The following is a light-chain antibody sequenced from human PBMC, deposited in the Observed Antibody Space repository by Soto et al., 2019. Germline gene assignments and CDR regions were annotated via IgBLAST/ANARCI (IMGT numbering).Light chain of an antibody. Sequence: DNQMTQSPSTMAASVGDRVIITSRASQSIDSWLAWYQQKPGKAPKFLMYKASNLESGVPARFSGSGSGTEFTLTISSLQSEDFAVYYCQQYGSSPPQVTFAPGSKSDIK. J-gene: IGKJ3*01. CDR1: QSIDSW. CDR3: QQYGSSPPQVT. CDR2: KAS. V-gene: IGKV1-5*03.